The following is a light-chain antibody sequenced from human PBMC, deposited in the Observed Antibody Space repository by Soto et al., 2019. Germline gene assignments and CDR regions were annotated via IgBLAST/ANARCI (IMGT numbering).Light chain of an antibody. V-gene: IGKV3-11*01. J-gene: IGKJ5*01. CDR2: DAS. Sequence: EVVLTQSPATLSLSPGATATLSCGASQSVSSSLAWYQQKPGQAPRLLIYDASSRATDIPARFSGSGSGTDFALTISSLEPEDFAVYYCHHRGNGITFGQGTRLEIK. CDR1: QSVSSS. CDR3: HHRGNGIT.